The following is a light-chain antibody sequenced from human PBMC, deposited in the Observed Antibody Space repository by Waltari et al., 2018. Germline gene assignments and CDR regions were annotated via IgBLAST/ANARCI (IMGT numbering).Light chain of an antibody. V-gene: IGKV1-33*01. Sequence: DIQMTQSPSSLSASVGDRVTITCQASQDITTSLNWYQHKPGKAPELLIYDAFNLERGVPSRFSASGSGTDFTFTITGLQPEDFGTYYCQQCDDLPFTFGGGTKLEI. CDR1: QDITTS. CDR3: QQCDDLPFT. J-gene: IGKJ4*01. CDR2: DAF.